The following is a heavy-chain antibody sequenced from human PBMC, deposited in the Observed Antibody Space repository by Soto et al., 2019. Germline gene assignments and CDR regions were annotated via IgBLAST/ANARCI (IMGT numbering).Heavy chain of an antibody. CDR1: GGSISRSSYY. J-gene: IGHJ4*02. CDR3: ARHVYGGFGL. V-gene: IGHV4-39*01. Sequence: QLQLQESGPGLVKPSETLSLTCTVSGGSISRSSYYWGWIRQPPGKGLEWIGSIYYSGSTYYNPSPKGRLTISVDASKNQSSLKLSSVTAADTAVYYCARHVYGGFGLWGQGTLVTVSS. D-gene: IGHD4-17*01. CDR2: IYYSGST.